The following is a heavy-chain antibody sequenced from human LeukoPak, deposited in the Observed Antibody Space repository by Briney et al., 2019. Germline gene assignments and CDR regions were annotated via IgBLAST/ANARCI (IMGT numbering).Heavy chain of an antibody. CDR2: IYYSGST. CDR1: GGSISYYY. D-gene: IGHD3-22*01. CDR3: ARADYYYDSSGYTYLFDY. Sequence: SETLSLTCTVSGGSISYYYWGWIRQPPGKGLEWIGYIYYSGSTNYHPSLKSRVTISVDTSKNQFSLNLSSVTAADTAVYCCARADYYYDSSGYTYLFDYWGQGILVTVSS. V-gene: IGHV4-59*01. J-gene: IGHJ4*02.